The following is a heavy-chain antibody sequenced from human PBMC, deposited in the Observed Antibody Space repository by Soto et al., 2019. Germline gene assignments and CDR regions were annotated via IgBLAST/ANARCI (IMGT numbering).Heavy chain of an antibody. V-gene: IGHV4-59*08. CDR2: IYDSGIT. Sequence: QVQLQESGPGLVEPSETLSLTCTVSGGFISSFYWSWIRQPPGKGLEWIGYIYDSGITNYNSSLKSRVTISVDTSKNQFSLKLNYLTAADTAVYYCARHRVDCSDGRCHSYFDYWGQGTLVTVSS. J-gene: IGHJ4*02. D-gene: IGHD2-15*01. CDR1: GGFISSFY. CDR3: ARHRVDCSDGRCHSYFDY.